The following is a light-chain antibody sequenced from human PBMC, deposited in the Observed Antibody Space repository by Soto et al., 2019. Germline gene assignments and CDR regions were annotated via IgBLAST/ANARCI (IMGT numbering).Light chain of an antibody. V-gene: IGLV2-11*01. CDR3: CSYAGSPRDV. CDR2: DVS. J-gene: IGLJ1*01. CDR1: SSDVGTYNY. Sequence: QSALTQPRSVSGSLGQSVTISCTGTSSDVGTYNYVSWYQQHPGKAPKVMIYDVSERPSGVPDRFSGSKSGNTASLTISGLQADDEADYYCCSYAGSPRDVLGTGTKVTVL.